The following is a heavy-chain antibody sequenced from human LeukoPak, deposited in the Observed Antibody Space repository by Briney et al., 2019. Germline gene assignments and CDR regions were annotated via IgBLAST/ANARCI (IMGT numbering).Heavy chain of an antibody. D-gene: IGHD6-13*01. CDR3: ARGVYIAAAQYGY. Sequence: PSETLSLTCTVSGGSLSSHHWSWIRQPPGKGLEWIGYIYYSGTTNYNPSLKSRVTISVDTSKNQFSLKLSSVTAADTAVYYCARGVYIAAAQYGYWGQGTLVTVSS. J-gene: IGHJ4*02. CDR1: GGSLSSHH. V-gene: IGHV4-59*11. CDR2: IYYSGTT.